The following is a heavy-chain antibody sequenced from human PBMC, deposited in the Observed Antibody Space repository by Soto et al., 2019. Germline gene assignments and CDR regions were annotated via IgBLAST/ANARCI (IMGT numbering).Heavy chain of an antibody. CDR3: ARDRPVGAAPYYYYGMDV. Sequence: GGPLRLSCAASGLTFSSYGMHWVRKAPGKGLEWVAVIWYDGSNKYYADSVKGRFTISRDNSKNTLYLQMNSLRAEDTAVYYCARDRPVGAAPYYYYGMDVWGQGTTVTVSS. V-gene: IGHV3-33*08. J-gene: IGHJ6*02. CDR1: GLTFSSYG. CDR2: IWYDGSNK. D-gene: IGHD2-15*01.